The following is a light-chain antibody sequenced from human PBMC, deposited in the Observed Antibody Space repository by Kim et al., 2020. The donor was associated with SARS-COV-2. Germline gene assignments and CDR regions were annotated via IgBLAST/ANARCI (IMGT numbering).Light chain of an antibody. Sequence: APGERAALSCRDSQSVSSSYLAWYQQKPGQAPRLLIYGASSRATGIPDRFSGSGSGTDFTLTISRLEPEDFAVYYCHQYGSSPRTFGQGTKVDIK. J-gene: IGKJ1*01. CDR3: HQYGSSPRT. V-gene: IGKV3-20*01. CDR2: GAS. CDR1: QSVSSSY.